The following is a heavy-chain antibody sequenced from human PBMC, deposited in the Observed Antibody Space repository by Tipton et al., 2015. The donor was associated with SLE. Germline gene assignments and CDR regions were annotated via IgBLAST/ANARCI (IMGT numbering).Heavy chain of an antibody. CDR1: GGSFSGYY. CDR2: INHSGST. CDR3: ARGARSSSWAKGSYFDY. Sequence: TLSLTCAVYGGSFSGYYWSWIRQPPGKGLEWIGEINHSGSTNYNPSLKSRVTISVDTSKNQFSLKLSSVTAADTAVYYCARGARSSSWAKGSYFDYWGQGTLVTVSS. D-gene: IGHD6-13*01. V-gene: IGHV4-34*01. J-gene: IGHJ4*02.